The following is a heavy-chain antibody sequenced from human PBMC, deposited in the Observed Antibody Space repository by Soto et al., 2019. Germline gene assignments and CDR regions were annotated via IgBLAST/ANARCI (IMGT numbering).Heavy chain of an antibody. CDR2: IKQDGSEK. CDR1: GFTLSSYW. CDR3: ATYDFWSGYYHDAFDI. V-gene: IGHV3-7*01. D-gene: IGHD3-3*01. J-gene: IGHJ3*02. Sequence: PGGSLRLSCAASGFTLSSYWMSWVRQAPGKGLEWVANIKQDGSEKYYVDSVKGRFTISRDNAKNSLYLQMNSLRAEDTAVYYCATYDFWSGYYHDAFDIWGQGTMVTVSS.